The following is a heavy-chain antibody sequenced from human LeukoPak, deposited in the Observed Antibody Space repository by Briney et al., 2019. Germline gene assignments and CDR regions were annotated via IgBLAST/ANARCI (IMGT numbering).Heavy chain of an antibody. CDR1: GFTFSNYA. CDR3: AKDTDGSNDY. J-gene: IGHJ4*02. V-gene: IGHV3-23*01. CDR2: ISGSGGST. Sequence: GGSLRLSCAASGFTFSNYAMSWVRQAPGKGLEWVSAISGSGGSTYYTDSVKGRFTISRDNSKNTLYLQMNSLRAEDTAVYYCAKDTDGSNDYWGQGTLVTVSS. D-gene: IGHD5-24*01.